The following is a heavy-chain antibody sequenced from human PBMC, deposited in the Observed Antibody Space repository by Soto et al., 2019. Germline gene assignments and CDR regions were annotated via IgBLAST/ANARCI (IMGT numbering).Heavy chain of an antibody. CDR3: ARQASAYYDFWSGLMDV. Sequence: GGSLRLSCAASGFTVSSNYMSWVRQAPGKGLEWVSVIYSGGSTYYADSVKGRFTISRYNSKNTLYLQMNSLRAEDTAVYYCARQASAYYDFWSGLMDVWGKGTTVTVSS. D-gene: IGHD3-3*01. J-gene: IGHJ6*03. CDR2: IYSGGST. V-gene: IGHV3-53*04. CDR1: GFTVSSNY.